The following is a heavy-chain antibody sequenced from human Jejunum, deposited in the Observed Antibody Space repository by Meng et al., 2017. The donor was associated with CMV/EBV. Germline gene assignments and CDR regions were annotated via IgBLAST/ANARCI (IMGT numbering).Heavy chain of an antibody. V-gene: IGHV3-7*04. Sequence: LKISGAASGFTCRSSWRSWVRQAPGKGLEWVANINDDGTWSQYVDSVKGRFIISRDNAQNSLYLQMNSLRVDDTAMYFCEGGDGYWGRGTLVTVSS. CDR2: INDDGTWS. CDR1: GFTCRSSW. J-gene: IGHJ4*02. CDR3: EGGDGY.